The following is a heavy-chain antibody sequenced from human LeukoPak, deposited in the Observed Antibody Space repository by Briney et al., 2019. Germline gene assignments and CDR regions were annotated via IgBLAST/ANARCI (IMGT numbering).Heavy chain of an antibody. V-gene: IGHV3-21*01. Sequence: PGGSLRLSCAASGFTFSSYSTNWVRQAPGKGLEWVSSISSSSSYINYADSVKGRFTISRDNAKNSLYLQMNSLRAEDTAVYYCARGHEEENWFDPWGQGTLVTVSS. CDR2: ISSSSSYI. CDR1: GFTFSSYS. CDR3: ARGHEEENWFDP. J-gene: IGHJ5*02.